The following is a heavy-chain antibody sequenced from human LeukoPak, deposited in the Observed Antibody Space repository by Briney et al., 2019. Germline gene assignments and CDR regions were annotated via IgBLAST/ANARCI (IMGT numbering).Heavy chain of an antibody. CDR2: INHSGST. Sequence: SETLSLTCAVYGGSFSGYYWSWLRQPPGKGGEGMGEINHSGSTNYNPSLKSRVTISVDTSKNQFSLKLSSVTAADTAVYYCARGNIDIVVVPAAIIIHYFYYWGQGTLVTVSS. J-gene: IGHJ4*02. CDR1: GGSFSGYY. D-gene: IGHD2-2*01. V-gene: IGHV4-34*01. CDR3: ARGNIDIVVVPAAIIIHYFYY.